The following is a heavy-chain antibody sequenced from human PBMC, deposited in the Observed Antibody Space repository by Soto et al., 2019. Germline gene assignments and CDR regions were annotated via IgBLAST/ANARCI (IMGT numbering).Heavy chain of an antibody. CDR3: GKSLRSDEEEYTLDF. CDR2: FSYSGST. J-gene: IGHJ4*02. V-gene: IGHV4-59*01. CDR1: GCSITNYY. D-gene: IGHD2-2*02. Sequence: SETLSLTCTISGCSITNYYWSWIRPPPRKGLGWIGYFSYSGSTKFKSSPGRLGLISAYPSKNHFSLRVTSFTAWGTGVYYCGKSLRSDEEEYTLDFWGQGILVPVPP.